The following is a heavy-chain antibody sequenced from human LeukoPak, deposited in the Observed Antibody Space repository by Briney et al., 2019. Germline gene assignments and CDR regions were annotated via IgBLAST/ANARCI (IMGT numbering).Heavy chain of an antibody. D-gene: IGHD3-9*01. CDR3: ARDALDLRYFDWLSPFDY. V-gene: IGHV3-7*01. J-gene: IGHJ4*02. Sequence: GGSLRLSCAASGFTFSSYWMSWVRQAPGKGLEWVANIKQDGSEKYYVDSVKGRFTISRDNAKNSLYLQMNSLRAEDTAVYYCARDALDLRYFDWLSPFDYWGQGTLVTVSS. CDR1: GFTFSSYW. CDR2: IKQDGSEK.